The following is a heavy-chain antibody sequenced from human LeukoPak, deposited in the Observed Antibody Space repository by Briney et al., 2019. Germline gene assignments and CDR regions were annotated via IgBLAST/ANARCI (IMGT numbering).Heavy chain of an antibody. D-gene: IGHD3-9*01. CDR2: ISGSGGST. CDR1: GFTFSSYA. V-gene: IGHV3-23*01. CDR3: AKVYYDILTGYYIGYYYYMDV. J-gene: IGHJ6*03. Sequence: GGSLRLSCAASGFTFSSYAMSWVRQAPGKGLEWVSAISGSGGSTYYADSVKGRFTISRDNSKNTLYLQMNSLRAEDTAVYYCAKVYYDILTGYYIGYYYYMDVWGKGTTVTVSS.